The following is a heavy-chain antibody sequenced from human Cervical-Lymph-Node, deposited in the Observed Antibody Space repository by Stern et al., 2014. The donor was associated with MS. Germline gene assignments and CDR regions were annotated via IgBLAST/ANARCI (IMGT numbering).Heavy chain of an antibody. CDR1: GYNFPSYV. D-gene: IGHD1-14*01. Sequence: VQLVQSGAEVKKSGESLKISCKGSGYNFPSYVIGWVRQMPGKGLEWMGNIYPADSDTRYSPSFQGQVTISADKSINTAYLQWNSLKASDTAMYFCARGAGATLRRFDFWGQGTLVTVSS. V-gene: IGHV5-51*03. J-gene: IGHJ4*02. CDR3: ARGAGATLRRFDF. CDR2: IYPADSDT.